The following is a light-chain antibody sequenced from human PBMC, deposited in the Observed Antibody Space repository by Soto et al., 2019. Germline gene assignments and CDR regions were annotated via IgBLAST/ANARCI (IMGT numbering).Light chain of an antibody. V-gene: IGKV1-5*03. Sequence: DIQMTQSPSTQSASLGDSVSMXXRASQSISGWLAWYQQEPGKAPKXLIYKASSLEGGVPSRFSGSGAGTEFTLTIGSLQPDDFATYYCQQYNSYPLTFGGGTKVDIK. CDR1: QSISGW. J-gene: IGKJ4*01. CDR2: KAS. CDR3: QQYNSYPLT.